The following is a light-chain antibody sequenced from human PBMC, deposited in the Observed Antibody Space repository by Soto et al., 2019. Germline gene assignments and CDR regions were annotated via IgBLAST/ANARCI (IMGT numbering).Light chain of an antibody. J-gene: IGKJ5*01. V-gene: IGKV1-33*01. Sequence: DMQLTQSPPSLSARVGDRVTITCRASQDSSNFLHWYQQKPGKAPKLLIYDASNLETGVPSRFSGGGSGTEFTLTISSLQPDDFATYYCQQYNSYPYTFGQGTRLEIK. CDR2: DAS. CDR3: QQYNSYPYT. CDR1: QDSSNF.